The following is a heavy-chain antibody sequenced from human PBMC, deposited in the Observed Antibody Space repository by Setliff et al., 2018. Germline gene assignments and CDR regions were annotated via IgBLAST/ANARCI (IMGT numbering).Heavy chain of an antibody. CDR1: GGSISSSNW. Sequence: SETLSLTCAVSGGSISSSNWWSWVRQPPGKGLEWIGEIYHSGSTNYNPSLKSRVTISVDKSKNQFSLKLCSVTAAETAVYYCARTGGYYYGSGSYYNDYWGQGTLVTVSS. CDR3: ARTGGYYYGSGSYYNDY. J-gene: IGHJ4*02. D-gene: IGHD3-10*01. CDR2: IYHSGST. V-gene: IGHV4-4*02.